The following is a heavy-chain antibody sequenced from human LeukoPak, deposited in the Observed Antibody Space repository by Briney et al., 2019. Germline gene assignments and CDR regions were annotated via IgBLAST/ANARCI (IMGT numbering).Heavy chain of an antibody. CDR1: GYTFASYY. CDR2: INPSGGST. CDR3: ARGTVDTAMVYYFDY. J-gene: IGHJ4*02. Sequence: GASVKVSCKASGYTFASYYMHWVRQAPGQGLEWMGIINPSGGSTSYAQKFQGRVTITTDESTSTAYMELSSLRSEDTAVYYCARGTVDTAMVYYFDYWGQGTLVTVSS. D-gene: IGHD5-18*01. V-gene: IGHV1-46*01.